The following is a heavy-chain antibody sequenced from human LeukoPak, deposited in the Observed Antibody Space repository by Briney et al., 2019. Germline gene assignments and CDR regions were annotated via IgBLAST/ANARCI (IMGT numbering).Heavy chain of an antibody. Sequence: GGSLRLSCAASGFTFSSHGMHWVRQAPGKGLEWVAVISYDGSNKYYADSVKGRFTISRDNSKNTLYLQMNSLRAEDTAVYYCAKDWEDYDILTGYYPGDYWGQGTLVTVSS. V-gene: IGHV3-30*18. CDR2: ISYDGSNK. D-gene: IGHD3-9*01. CDR3: AKDWEDYDILTGYYPGDY. J-gene: IGHJ4*02. CDR1: GFTFSSHG.